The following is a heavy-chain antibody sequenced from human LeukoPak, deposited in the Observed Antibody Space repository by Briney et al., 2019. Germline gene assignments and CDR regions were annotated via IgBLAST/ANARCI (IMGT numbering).Heavy chain of an antibody. CDR3: ARDPYSGTYSDYYYYYMDV. D-gene: IGHD1-26*01. J-gene: IGHJ6*03. CDR2: ISSSGSTI. V-gene: IGHV3-11*04. Sequence: GGSLRLSCAASGFTFSDYCMSWIRQAPGKGLEWVSYISSSGSTIYYADSVKGRFTISRDNAKNSLYLQLNSLRAEDTAVYYCARDPYSGTYSDYYYYYMDVWGKGTTVTISS. CDR1: GFTFSDYC.